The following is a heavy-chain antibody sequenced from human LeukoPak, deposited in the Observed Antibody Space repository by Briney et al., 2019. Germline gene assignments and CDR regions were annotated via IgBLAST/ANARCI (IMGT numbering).Heavy chain of an antibody. J-gene: IGHJ6*02. CDR2: INTDGTST. D-gene: IGHD2-2*01. CDR1: GFTFCSYW. Sequence: RGSLRLSCAAPGFTFCSYWVYWVRQAPGKGLVWGSRINTDGTSTSYADSVMGRCAISRDNAKNTLYLQMNSRRAEDKAVYYCARVEVPSAISGMDVWGQGTTVTVSS. V-gene: IGHV3-74*01. CDR3: ARVEVPSAISGMDV.